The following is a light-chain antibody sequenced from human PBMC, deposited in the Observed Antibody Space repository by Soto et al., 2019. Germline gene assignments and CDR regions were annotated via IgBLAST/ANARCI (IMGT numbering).Light chain of an antibody. V-gene: IGLV1-44*01. Sequence: QYVLTQPTSASGTPGQRVTMSCSGSSSNIGSNTVNWYQQLPGTAPKLLIYSNNQRPSGVPDRFSGSKSGTSASLAISGLQSEDEADYYCAAWDDSLNGVLFGGGTKLTVL. CDR2: SNN. CDR1: SSNIGSNT. CDR3: AAWDDSLNGVL. J-gene: IGLJ2*01.